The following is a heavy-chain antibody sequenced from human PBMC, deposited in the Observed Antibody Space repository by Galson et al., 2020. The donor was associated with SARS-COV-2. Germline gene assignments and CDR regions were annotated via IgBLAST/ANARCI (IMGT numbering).Heavy chain of an antibody. CDR2: INHSGST. CDR1: GGSFSGYY. CDR3: AKGFYDSSSWYGYYLDY. V-gene: IGHV4-34*01. J-gene: IGHJ4*02. D-gene: IGHD6-13*01. Sequence: SETLSLTFAVYGGSFSGYYWSWIRQPPGKGLEWIGEINHSGSTNYNPSLKSRVTISIDMSKNQFSLNLSSVTAADTAVYYCAKGFYDSSSWYGYYLDYWGQGTLVTVSS.